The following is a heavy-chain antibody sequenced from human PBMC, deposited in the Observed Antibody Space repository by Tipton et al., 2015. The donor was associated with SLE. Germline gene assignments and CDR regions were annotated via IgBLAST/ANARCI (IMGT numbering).Heavy chain of an antibody. CDR1: GGSISSSSYY. J-gene: IGHJ2*01. CDR2: INHSGST. V-gene: IGHV4-39*07. D-gene: IGHD1-26*01. Sequence: TLSLTCTVSGGSISSSSYYWTWIRQPPGKGLEWIGEINHSGSTNYNPSLKSRVTISVDTSKNQFSLKLSSVTAADTAVYYCARGPYSGRGGPRYFDLWGRGTPVTVSS. CDR3: ARGPYSGRGGPRYFDL.